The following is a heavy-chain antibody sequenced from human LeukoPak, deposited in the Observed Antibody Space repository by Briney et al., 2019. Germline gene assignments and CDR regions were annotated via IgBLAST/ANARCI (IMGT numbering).Heavy chain of an antibody. V-gene: IGHV3-21*01. J-gene: IGHJ4*02. D-gene: IGHD1-26*01. Sequence: GGSLRLSCAASGFTFSSYAMSWVRQAPGKGLEWVSSISSSSSYIYYADSVKGRSTISRDNAKNSLYLQMNSLRAEDTAVYYCARDVYSGSYHLFDYWGQGTLVTVSS. CDR2: ISSSSSYI. CDR3: ARDVYSGSYHLFDY. CDR1: GFTFSSYA.